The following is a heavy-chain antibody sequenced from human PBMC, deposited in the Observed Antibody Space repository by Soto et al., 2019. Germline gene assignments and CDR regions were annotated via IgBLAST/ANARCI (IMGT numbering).Heavy chain of an antibody. J-gene: IGHJ3*02. Sequence: EVPLVESGGGLVQPGGSLRLSCAASGFTFSYYWMHWVRQAPGQGLVWVSRIHSDGSSTTYADSVKGRFTISRDNATNTLYLQMNSLRAEDTAVYYCARGDKGAFDMWGQGTMVSVSS. CDR2: IHSDGSST. V-gene: IGHV3-74*01. CDR1: GFTFSYYW. D-gene: IGHD2-21*02. CDR3: ARGDKGAFDM.